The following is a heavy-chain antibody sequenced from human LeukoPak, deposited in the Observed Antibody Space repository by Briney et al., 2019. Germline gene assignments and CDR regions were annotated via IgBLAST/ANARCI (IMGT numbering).Heavy chain of an antibody. Sequence: GASVKVSCKASGYTFTGYYMHWVRQAPGQGLEWMGWINPNSGGTNYAQKFQGRVTMTRDTSISTAYMELSRLRSDDTAVYYCARDRSSYGKGHYDLWGQGTLVTVSS. CDR2: INPNSGGT. CDR1: GYTFTGYY. D-gene: IGHD4-17*01. CDR3: ARDRSSYGKGHYDL. V-gene: IGHV1-2*02. J-gene: IGHJ5*02.